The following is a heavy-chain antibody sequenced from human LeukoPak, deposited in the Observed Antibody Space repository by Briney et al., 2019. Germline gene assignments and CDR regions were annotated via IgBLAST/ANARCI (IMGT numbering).Heavy chain of an antibody. CDR2: ITSSGSTI. Sequence: PGGSLRLSCAASGVTFSSYEMNWVRQAPGKGLEWVSYITSSGSTIYYADSVRGRFTISRDNSKNKVYLQMNRLKTEDKALYYCASKKGGYEMAPRFDPWGQGTLVIVSS. V-gene: IGHV3-48*03. D-gene: IGHD5-24*01. J-gene: IGHJ5*02. CDR1: GVTFSSYE. CDR3: ASKKGGYEMAPRFDP.